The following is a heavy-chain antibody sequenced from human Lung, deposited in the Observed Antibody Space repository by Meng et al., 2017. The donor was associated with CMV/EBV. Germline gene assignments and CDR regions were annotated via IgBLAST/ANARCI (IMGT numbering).Heavy chain of an antibody. CDR3: ARGGLIAARNDY. CDR1: GFTFSSYS. J-gene: IGHJ4*02. CDR2: ISSSSSYI. D-gene: IGHD6-6*01. V-gene: IGHV3-21*01. Sequence: GESXKISCAASGFTFSSYSMNWVRQAPGKGLEWVSSISSSSSYIYYADSVKGRLTISRDNAKNSLYLQMNSLRAEETAVYYCARGGLIAARNDYWGEGTLVTVSS.